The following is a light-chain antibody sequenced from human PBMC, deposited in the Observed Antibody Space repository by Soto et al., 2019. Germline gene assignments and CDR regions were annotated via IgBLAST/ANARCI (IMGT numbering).Light chain of an antibody. CDR3: QQYDSYPLT. V-gene: IGKV1-39*01. J-gene: IGKJ4*01. CDR1: QSISTY. CDR2: AAS. Sequence: DIQMTQSPSSLSASIGDRVTVTCRSSQSISTYLNWYQQKPGKAPKLLVYAASFLQSGTPSRFNGSGSETIFTLTISSLQPGDFATYYCQQYDSYPLTFGGGTKVDIK.